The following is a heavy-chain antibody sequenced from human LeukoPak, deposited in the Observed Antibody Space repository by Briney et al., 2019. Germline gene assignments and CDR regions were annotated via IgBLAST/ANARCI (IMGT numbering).Heavy chain of an antibody. CDR1: GLTFSRYE. V-gene: IGHV3-48*03. J-gene: IGHJ4*02. D-gene: IGHD4-17*01. CDR3: ARVLPGGTTTPDY. Sequence: GGSLRLSCTASGLTFSRYEMNWVRQAPGKGLEWVSKISSSATTIFYSDSVKGRFTISRDNAKNTLYLQMNSLRAEDTAVYYCARVLPGGTTTPDYWGLGTLVTVSS. CDR2: ISSSATTI.